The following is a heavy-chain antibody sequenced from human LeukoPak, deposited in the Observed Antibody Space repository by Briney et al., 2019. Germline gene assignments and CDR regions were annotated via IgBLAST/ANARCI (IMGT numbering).Heavy chain of an antibody. CDR1: AYTFTSYG. CDR2: ISAYNGNT. D-gene: IGHD6-13*01. Sequence: ASVKVSCKASAYTFTSYGISWVRQAPGQGREWMGWISAYNGNTNYAQKLQGRVTITRDTSASTAYMELSSLRSEDTAVYYCARASIAAAYAGFDYWGQGTLVTVSS. V-gene: IGHV1-18*01. J-gene: IGHJ4*02. CDR3: ARASIAAAYAGFDY.